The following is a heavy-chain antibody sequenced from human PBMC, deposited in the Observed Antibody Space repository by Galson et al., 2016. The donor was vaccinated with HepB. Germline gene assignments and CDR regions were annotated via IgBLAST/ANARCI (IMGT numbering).Heavy chain of an antibody. CDR3: ATRLRAPAN. CDR2: ISGSSEAI. Sequence: RQAPGKGLEWVSGISGSSEAIYYADSVKSRFTVSRDNSKNALYLQMNSLRAEDTAVYYCATRLRAPANWGQGAQVTVSS. D-gene: IGHD1-26*01. V-gene: IGHV3-23*01. J-gene: IGHJ4*02.